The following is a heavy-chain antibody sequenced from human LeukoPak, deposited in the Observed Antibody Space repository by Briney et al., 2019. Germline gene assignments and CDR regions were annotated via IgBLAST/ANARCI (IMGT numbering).Heavy chain of an antibody. V-gene: IGHV1-2*02. CDR3: ARDTINSSGWSPFDY. CDR2: INPNSGGT. J-gene: IGHJ4*02. D-gene: IGHD6-19*01. Sequence: ASVKVSCTASGYTFTGYDMHWVRQAPGQGLEWMGWINPNSGGTNYAQKFQGRVTMTRDTSISTAYMELSRLRSDDAAVYYCARDTINSSGWSPFDYWGQGTLVTVSS. CDR1: GYTFTGYD.